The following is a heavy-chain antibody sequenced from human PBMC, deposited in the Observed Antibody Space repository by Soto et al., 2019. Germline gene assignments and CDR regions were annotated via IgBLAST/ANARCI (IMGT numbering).Heavy chain of an antibody. Sequence: PGGSLRLSCAASGFTFSSYGMHWVRQAPGKGLEWVAVISYDGSNKYYADSVKGRFTISRDNSKNTLYLQMNSLRAEDTAVYYCAKEAGPLYFDYWGQGTLVTVSS. CDR2: ISYDGSNK. J-gene: IGHJ4*02. CDR1: GFTFSSYG. V-gene: IGHV3-30*18. CDR3: AKEAGPLYFDY.